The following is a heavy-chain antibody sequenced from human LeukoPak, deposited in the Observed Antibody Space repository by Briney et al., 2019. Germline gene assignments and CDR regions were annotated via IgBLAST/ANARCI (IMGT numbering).Heavy chain of an antibody. D-gene: IGHD1-26*01. V-gene: IGHV1-3*01. CDR1: GYSFTNYW. J-gene: IGHJ4*02. Sequence: GESLKISCKGSGYSFTNYWIGWVRQAPGQRLEWMGWINAGNGNTKYSQKFQGRVTITRDTSASTAYMELSSLRPEDTAVYYCARDKSGSYNFDYWGQGTLVTVSS. CDR2: INAGNGNT. CDR3: ARDKSGSYNFDY.